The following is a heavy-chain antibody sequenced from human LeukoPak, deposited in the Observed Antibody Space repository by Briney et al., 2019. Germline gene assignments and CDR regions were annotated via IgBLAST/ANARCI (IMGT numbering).Heavy chain of an antibody. V-gene: IGHV4-39*01. CDR2: IYYSGST. Sequence: SETLSLTCTVSGVSISSSGYYWGWIRQPPGLGLEWIMSIYYSGSTYYNPFLKSLVTIFVYTSKNQFYLKLSLVTAAYTAVYYCARGVAVVPDTHYYFDYWGQGSLVTVSS. CDR3: ARGVAVVPDTHYYFDY. CDR1: GVSISSSGYY. J-gene: IGHJ4*02. D-gene: IGHD2-2*01.